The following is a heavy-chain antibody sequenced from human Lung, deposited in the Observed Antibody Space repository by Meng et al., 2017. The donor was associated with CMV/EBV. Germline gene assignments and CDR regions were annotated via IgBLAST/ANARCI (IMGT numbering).Heavy chain of an antibody. CDR3: AKEWLDATTGQFDY. CDR2: IYRSGRT. D-gene: IGHD1-26*01. Sequence: SXTXSLXCALSGVCISTDNWWSWVRQPPGKGLEWIGEIYRSGRTNYSPSLKSRVTISIDRSKNQFSLRLTSVTAADTSVYYCAKEWLDATTGQFDYWGQGTLVTVSS. J-gene: IGHJ4*02. CDR1: GVCISTDNW. V-gene: IGHV4-4*02.